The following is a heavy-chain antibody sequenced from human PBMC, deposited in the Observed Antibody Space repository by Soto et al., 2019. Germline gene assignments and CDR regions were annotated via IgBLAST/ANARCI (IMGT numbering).Heavy chain of an antibody. CDR1: ADTFNSYS. CDR2: ITPVLGTA. D-gene: IGHD4-17*01. CDR3: ARSLEGTTVTNWFDP. Sequence: QVQLVQSGAEVKMPGSSVKVSCKASADTFNSYSLSWLRQAPGQRLEWMGGITPVLGTADYAQSLEDRVTITADALTSTVYMELSSLRSDDPAVYYCARSLEGTTVTNWFDPWGQGALVTVSS. J-gene: IGHJ5*02. V-gene: IGHV1-69*01.